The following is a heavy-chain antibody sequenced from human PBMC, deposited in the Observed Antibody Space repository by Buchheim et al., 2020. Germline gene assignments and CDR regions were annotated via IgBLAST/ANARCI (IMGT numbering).Heavy chain of an antibody. V-gene: IGHV1-8*01. CDR2: MNPNSGNT. J-gene: IGHJ4*02. CDR3: AGGVPLNYDSSGDRWGY. Sequence: QVQLVQSGAEVKKPGASVKVSCKASGYTFTSYDINWVRQAPGQGLEWMGWMNPNSGNTGYAQKFQGRVTMTRNTSISTPYMELSSMRSEDTAVYYCAGGVPLNYDSSGDRWGYWGQGTL. D-gene: IGHD3-22*01. CDR1: GYTFTSYD.